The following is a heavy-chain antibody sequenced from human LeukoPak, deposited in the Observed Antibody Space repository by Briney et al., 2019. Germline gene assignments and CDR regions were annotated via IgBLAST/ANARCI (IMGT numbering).Heavy chain of an antibody. CDR1: GFTFSTYT. CDR2: ISSHSDYI. D-gene: IGHD1-26*01. CDR3: ARWSGSRHSVDY. J-gene: IGHJ4*02. V-gene: IGHV3-21*01. Sequence: PGGSLRLSCAASGFTFSTYTMSWVRQAPGKGLEWVSSISSHSDYIYYAESVKGRFTISRDNAKNSLFLQMNSLRAEDTAIYYCARWSGSRHSVDYWGRGTLVTVSS.